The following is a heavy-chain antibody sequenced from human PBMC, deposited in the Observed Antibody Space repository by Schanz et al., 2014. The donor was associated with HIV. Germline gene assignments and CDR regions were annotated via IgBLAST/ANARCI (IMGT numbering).Heavy chain of an antibody. V-gene: IGHV3-48*04. CDR1: GITFSTSG. CDR2: ISGSGNTI. CDR3: AKGIMGATEYYYGMDV. D-gene: IGHD1-26*01. Sequence: VQLVESGGGVVQPGRSLRLSCAASGITFSTSGMHWVRQAPGKGLEWVSYISGSGNTIYYADSVKGRFTISRDNANNFVYLEMNGLRVEDTALYYCAKGIMGATEYYYGMDVWGQGTMVTVSS. J-gene: IGHJ6*02.